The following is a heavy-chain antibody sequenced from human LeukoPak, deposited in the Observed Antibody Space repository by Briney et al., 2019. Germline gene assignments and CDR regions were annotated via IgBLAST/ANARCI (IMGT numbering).Heavy chain of an antibody. D-gene: IGHD2-2*01. V-gene: IGHV3-7*01. CDR1: VVTFSSYW. Sequence: PGGSLRLSCAASVVTFSSYWMSWVRQAPGKGLEWVANIKQDGSEKYYVDSVKGRFTISRDNAKNSLYLQMNSLRAEDTAVYCCARDISYCSSTSCPHYYYYYMDVWGKGTTVTVSS. CDR2: IKQDGSEK. CDR3: ARDISYCSSTSCPHYYYYYMDV. J-gene: IGHJ6*03.